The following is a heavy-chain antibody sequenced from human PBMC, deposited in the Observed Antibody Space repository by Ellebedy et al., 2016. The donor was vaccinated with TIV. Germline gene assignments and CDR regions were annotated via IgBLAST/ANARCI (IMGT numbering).Heavy chain of an antibody. CDR2: VKSQKDGGAA. J-gene: IGHJ4*02. CDR3: GAGTGKTDFDY. D-gene: IGHD1-14*01. CDR1: GFAFTDAW. V-gene: IGHV3-15*01. Sequence: PGGSLRLSCAVSGFAFTDAWMSWARQAPGKGLEWVGRVKSQKDGGAAHYAAPVKGRFAISRDDSKGTAFLQLYSLATEDTAVYYCGAGTGKTDFDYWGRGALVTVSS.